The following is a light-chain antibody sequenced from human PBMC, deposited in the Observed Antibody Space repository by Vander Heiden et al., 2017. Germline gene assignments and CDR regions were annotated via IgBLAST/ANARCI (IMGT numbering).Light chain of an antibody. CDR1: QSVSSSY. Sequence: EIVLTQSPGNLSLSPGERATLSWRASQSVSSSYLAWYQQKPGQAPRLLIYGASSRATGIPDRFSGSGSGTDFTLTISRLEPEDFAVYYCQQYGSSPFTFGPGTKVDIK. CDR3: QQYGSSPFT. CDR2: GAS. J-gene: IGKJ3*01. V-gene: IGKV3-20*01.